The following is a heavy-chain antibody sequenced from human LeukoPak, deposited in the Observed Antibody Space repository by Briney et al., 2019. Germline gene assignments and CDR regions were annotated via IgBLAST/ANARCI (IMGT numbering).Heavy chain of an antibody. Sequence: GGSLRLSCAASGFTFSSYAMSWVRQAPGKGLEWVSAISGSGGSTYYADSVKGRFTISRDNSKNTLYLQMNSLRAEDTAVYYCAKYLPDSSSSWYSPAFDYWGQGTLVTVSS. CDR1: GFTFSSYA. CDR3: AKYLPDSSSSWYSPAFDY. CDR2: ISGSGGST. J-gene: IGHJ4*02. D-gene: IGHD6-13*01. V-gene: IGHV3-23*01.